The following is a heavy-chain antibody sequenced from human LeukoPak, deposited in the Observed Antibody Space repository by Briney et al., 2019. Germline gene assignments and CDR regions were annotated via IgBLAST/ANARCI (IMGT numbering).Heavy chain of an antibody. Sequence: SETLSLTCTVSGGSISSGSYYWSWIRQHPGKGLEWIGYIYYSGSTYYNPSLKSRVTISVDTSKNQFSLKLSSVTAADTAVYYCARDLRSSTSCYSDVWGQGTTVTVSS. CDR2: IYYSGST. CDR1: GGSISSGSYY. D-gene: IGHD2-2*01. J-gene: IGHJ6*02. V-gene: IGHV4-31*03. CDR3: ARDLRSSTSCYSDV.